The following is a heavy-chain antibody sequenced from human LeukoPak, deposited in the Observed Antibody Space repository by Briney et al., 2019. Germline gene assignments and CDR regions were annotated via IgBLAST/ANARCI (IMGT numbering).Heavy chain of an antibody. CDR1: GFTFSNAW. J-gene: IGHJ4*02. V-gene: IGHV3-15*07. CDR3: TTVFY. CDR2: INSKTDGGTT. Sequence: GGSLRLSCAASGFTFSNAWMNWGRQAPGKGLELVGRINSKTDGGTTDYAAPVKGRFTISRDDSKHTLHLQMTSLKTEDTAVYYCTTVFYSGQGTLVTVSS.